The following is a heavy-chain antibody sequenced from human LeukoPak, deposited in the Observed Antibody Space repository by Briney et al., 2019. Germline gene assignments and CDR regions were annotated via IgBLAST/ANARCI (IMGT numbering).Heavy chain of an antibody. CDR1: GFTFSNYW. V-gene: IGHV3-23*01. Sequence: GGSLRLSCAASGFTFSNYWMSWVRQDPGKGLEWVSPISGSGGTAYYADFVKGRFTISRDNSKNTLYLQVNSLRAEDTAVYYCAKDLVTTVTGTEYFQDWGQGTLVTVSS. CDR2: ISGSGGTA. J-gene: IGHJ1*01. D-gene: IGHD4-11*01. CDR3: AKDLVTTVTGTEYFQD.